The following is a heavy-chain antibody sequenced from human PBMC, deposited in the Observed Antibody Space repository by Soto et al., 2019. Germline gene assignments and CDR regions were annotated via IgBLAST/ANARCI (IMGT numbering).Heavy chain of an antibody. Sequence: PSETLSLTCGVSGSSISNDNWWVWIRQPPGKGLEWIGYIHHTGYTYSNPALKSRLTMSVDTSKNQFSLRLSSVTAVDTAVYYCATKENGKYFFDSWGQGALVTVSS. J-gene: IGHJ4*02. CDR3: ATKENGKYFFDS. CDR1: GSSISNDNW. CDR2: IHHTGYT. D-gene: IGHD1-26*01. V-gene: IGHV4-28*01.